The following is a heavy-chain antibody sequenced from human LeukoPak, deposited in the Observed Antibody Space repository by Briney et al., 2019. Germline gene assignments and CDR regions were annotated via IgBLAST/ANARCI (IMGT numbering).Heavy chain of an antibody. CDR1: GFTFSSYS. D-gene: IGHD2-2*01. J-gene: IGHJ4*02. CDR3: AREVWRYCSSTSCPNDY. Sequence: PGGSLRLSCAASGFTFSSYSMNWVRQAPGKGLERVSSISSSSSYIYYADSVKGRFTISRDNAKNSLYLQMNSLRAEDTAVYYCAREVWRYCSSTSCPNDYWGQGTLVTVSS. CDR2: ISSSSSYI. V-gene: IGHV3-21*01.